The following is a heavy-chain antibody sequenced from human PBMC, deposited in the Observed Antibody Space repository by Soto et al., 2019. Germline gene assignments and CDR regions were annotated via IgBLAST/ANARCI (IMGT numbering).Heavy chain of an antibody. V-gene: IGHV4-61*01. CDR2: IYSSGTT. D-gene: IGHD5-18*01. J-gene: IGHJ4*02. CDR1: GDSVSSDNYY. CDR3: SRDIRGYSRAFDY. Sequence: QVQLQESGPGLVKPSETLSLTCTVSGDSVSSDNYYWTWIRQPPGKGLEWIGYIYSSGTTNYNPSLKSRVTIALDTSSNQCSLKLTSVTAADTAVYYCSRDIRGYSRAFDYCGQGTLVTVSS.